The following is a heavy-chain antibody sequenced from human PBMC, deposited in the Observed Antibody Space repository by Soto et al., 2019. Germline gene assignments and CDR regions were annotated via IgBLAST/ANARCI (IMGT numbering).Heavy chain of an antibody. CDR3: ARRRVVPRAYYYYYMDV. CDR2: INHSGST. D-gene: IGHD2-2*01. J-gene: IGHJ6*03. V-gene: IGHV4-34*01. Sequence: SETLSLTCAVYGGSFSGYYWSWIRQPPGKGLEWIGEINHSGSTNYNPSLKSRVTISVDTSKNQFSLKLSSVTAADTAVYYCARRRVVPRAYYYYYMDVWGKGTTVTVSS. CDR1: GGSFSGYY.